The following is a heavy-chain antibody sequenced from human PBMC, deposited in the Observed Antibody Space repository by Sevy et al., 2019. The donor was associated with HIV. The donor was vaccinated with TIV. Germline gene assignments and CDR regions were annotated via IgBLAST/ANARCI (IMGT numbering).Heavy chain of an antibody. CDR1: GFKVNDNY. J-gene: IGHJ6*02. V-gene: IGHV3-53*01. CDR2: IHADGSS. D-gene: IGHD3-16*02. Sequence: GESLKISCAASGFKVNDNYMTWVRQAAGKGLEWVSIIHADGSSYYADSVKGRFTMSRDDSKNIVNLQMNGLRADDTAVYYCARDRRFCGNECYLYYYYGMDVWGQGSAVTVSS. CDR3: ARDRRFCGNECYLYYYYGMDV.